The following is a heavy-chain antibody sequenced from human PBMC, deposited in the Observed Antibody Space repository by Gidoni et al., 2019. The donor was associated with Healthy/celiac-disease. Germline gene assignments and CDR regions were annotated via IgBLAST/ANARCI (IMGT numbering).Heavy chain of an antibody. Sequence: QVQLQESCPGLVKPSATLSLTCTVSAGSLSSDYWSWSRQPPGKGLEWIGYIDSSGCTNYTPSLKSRVTISVDTSKNQFSLKLSSVTAADTAVYYCARSPRDIVVVPAARGYFDYWGQGTLVTVSS. CDR1: AGSLSSDY. CDR3: ARSPRDIVVVPAARGYFDY. D-gene: IGHD2-2*01. J-gene: IGHJ4*02. CDR2: IDSSGCT. V-gene: IGHV4-59*01.